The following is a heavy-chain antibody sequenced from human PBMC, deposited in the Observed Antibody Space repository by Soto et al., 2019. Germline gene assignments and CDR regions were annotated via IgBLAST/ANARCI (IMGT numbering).Heavy chain of an antibody. CDR1: GFTFSSHA. Sequence: GGSLRLSCAAAGFTFSSHAMNWVRQAPGKGLEWVAVISFDGSNRYYADSQRGRLTISRDNSRNTLYLQMDNLRPDDTAIYYCARAHSPYYDSSYYGLARNYFDYWGQGTLVTVSS. D-gene: IGHD3-22*01. CDR2: ISFDGSNR. V-gene: IGHV3-30*03. CDR3: ARAHSPYYDSSYYGLARNYFDY. J-gene: IGHJ4*02.